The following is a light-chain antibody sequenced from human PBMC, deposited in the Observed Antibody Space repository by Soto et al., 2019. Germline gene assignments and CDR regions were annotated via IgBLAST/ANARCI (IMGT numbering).Light chain of an antibody. J-gene: IGKJ1*01. Sequence: ETVMTQSPATLSVSPGERATLSCRASQSVSSNLAWYQKKPGQAPRLLIYGASTRATGFPVRFSGSGSGTEFTLTISSLQSEDFAVYYCQQYNNWPRTFGQGTKVEIK. CDR1: QSVSSN. CDR3: QQYNNWPRT. V-gene: IGKV3-15*01. CDR2: GAS.